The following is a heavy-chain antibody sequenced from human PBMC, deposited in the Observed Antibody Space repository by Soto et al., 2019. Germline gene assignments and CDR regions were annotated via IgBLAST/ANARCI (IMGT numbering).Heavy chain of an antibody. V-gene: IGHV3-23*01. Sequence: GGSLRLSCAASGFTFSSYAMSWVRQAPGKGLEWVSVISGSGDSTYYADSVKGRFTISRDNSKNTLYLQMNSLRAEDTAVYYCAKDPRIAVAGRGLYFQHWGQGTLVTVSS. J-gene: IGHJ1*01. D-gene: IGHD6-19*01. CDR3: AKDPRIAVAGRGLYFQH. CDR1: GFTFSSYA. CDR2: ISGSGDST.